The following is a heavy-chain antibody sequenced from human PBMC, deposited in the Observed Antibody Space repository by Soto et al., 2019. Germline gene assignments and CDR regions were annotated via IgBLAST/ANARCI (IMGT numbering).Heavy chain of an antibody. CDR2: INQDGNGK. Sequence: GGSLRLSCAASGFTFSSHWMTWVRQAPGKGLEWVANINQDGNGKYYVDSVKGRFTISRDNAKNSLFLQMDSLTVGDTAVYYCASRPSDDYYDGVFDYWGQGTVVTVS. CDR1: GFTFSSHW. CDR3: ASRPSDDYYDGVFDY. V-gene: IGHV3-7*03. J-gene: IGHJ4*02. D-gene: IGHD3-22*01.